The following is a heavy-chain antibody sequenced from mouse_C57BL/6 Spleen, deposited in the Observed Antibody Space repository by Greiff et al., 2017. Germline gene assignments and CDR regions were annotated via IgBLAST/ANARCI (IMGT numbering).Heavy chain of an antibody. CDR3: ARHYGSSYGWYFDV. CDR2: FHPYNDDT. CDR1: GYTFTTYP. D-gene: IGHD1-1*01. Sequence: QVQLKESGAELVKPGASVKMSCKASGYTFTTYPIEWMKQNHGKSLEWIGNFHPYNDDTKYNEKFKGKATLTVEKSSSTVYLELSRLTSDDSAVYYCARHYGSSYGWYFDVWGTGTTVTVSS. V-gene: IGHV1-47*01. J-gene: IGHJ1*03.